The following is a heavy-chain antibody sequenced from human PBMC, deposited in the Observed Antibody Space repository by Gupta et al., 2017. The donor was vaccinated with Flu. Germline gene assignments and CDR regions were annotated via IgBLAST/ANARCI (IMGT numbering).Heavy chain of an antibody. CDR3: AKDRSGYCSSTSCYYYYMDV. Sequence: QVPLVASGGGVVQPGRSLRLSYAASGFTFSRHGMPWVRQAPGKGLECVAVISYDVSNKYYADSVKGRFTISRDNSKNTLYRQMNSLRAEYTAVYYWAKDRSGYCSSTSCYYYYMDVWGKGTTVTVSS. CDR2: ISYDVSNK. V-gene: IGHV3-30*18. CDR1: GFTFSRHG. J-gene: IGHJ6*03. D-gene: IGHD2-2*01.